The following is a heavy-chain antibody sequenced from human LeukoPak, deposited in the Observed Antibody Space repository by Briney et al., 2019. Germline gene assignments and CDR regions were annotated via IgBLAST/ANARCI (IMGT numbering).Heavy chain of an antibody. D-gene: IGHD1-1*01. V-gene: IGHV4-34*01. CDR2: INHSGST. Sequence: SETLSLTCAVYGGSFSGYYWSWIRQPPGKGLEWIGEINHSGSTNYNPSLKGRVTISVDTSKNQFSLKLSSVTAADTAVYYCARGDLDQDYWGQGTLVTVSS. CDR1: GGSFSGYY. J-gene: IGHJ4*02. CDR3: ARGDLDQDY.